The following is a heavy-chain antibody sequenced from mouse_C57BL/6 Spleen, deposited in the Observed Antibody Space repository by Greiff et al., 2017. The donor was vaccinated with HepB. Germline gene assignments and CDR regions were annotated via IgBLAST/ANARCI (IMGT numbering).Heavy chain of an antibody. D-gene: IGHD1-1*01. CDR3: ARSHYYGSRRGDY. V-gene: IGHV1-55*01. CDR1: GYTFTSYW. CDR2: IYPGSGST. J-gene: IGHJ2*01. Sequence: QVQLQQPGAELVKPGASVKMSCKASGYTFTSYWITWVKQRPGQGLEWIGNIYPGSGSTNYNEKFKSKATLTVDTSSSTDYMQLSSLTSEDSAVYYCARSHYYGSRRGDYWGQGTTLTVSS.